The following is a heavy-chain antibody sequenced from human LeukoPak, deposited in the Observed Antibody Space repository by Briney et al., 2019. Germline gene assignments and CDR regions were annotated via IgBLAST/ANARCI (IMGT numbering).Heavy chain of an antibody. CDR3: ARAGWVDY. J-gene: IGHJ4*02. Sequence: GGSLRLSCAASGFTFSNYNMNWVRQAPGKGLEWVSYISGSGSTIYYANSVKGRFTISRDNAKNSLYLQMNSLRDEDTAVYYCARAGWVDYWGQGTLVTVSS. V-gene: IGHV3-48*02. CDR2: ISGSGSTI. D-gene: IGHD6-19*01. CDR1: GFTFSNYN.